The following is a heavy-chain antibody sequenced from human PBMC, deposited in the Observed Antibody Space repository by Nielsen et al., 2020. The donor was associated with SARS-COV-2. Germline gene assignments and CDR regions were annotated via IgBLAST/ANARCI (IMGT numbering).Heavy chain of an antibody. J-gene: IGHJ4*02. CDR1: GFTFSSYA. CDR3: VRDSSVVIWSGYPVD. CDR2: IKQHGSEK. Sequence: GGSLTLSCTASGFTFSSYAMSWFRQPPGKGLEWVANIKQHGSEKYYGDSVKGRFTISRDNAKNSLYLQMNSLRAEDTAVYYCVRDSSVVIWSGYPVDWGQGTLVTVSS. D-gene: IGHD3-3*01. V-gene: IGHV3-7*01.